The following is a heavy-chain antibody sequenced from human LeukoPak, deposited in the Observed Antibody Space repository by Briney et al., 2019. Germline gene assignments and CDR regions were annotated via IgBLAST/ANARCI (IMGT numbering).Heavy chain of an antibody. V-gene: IGHV3-74*01. D-gene: IGHD1-26*01. J-gene: IGHJ3*02. CDR2: ISGDGRIT. CDR1: RFTFSNYW. CDR3: ARGGSPPEALGDTFDI. Sequence: PGGSLRLSCAASRFTFSNYWMHWVRQGPGKGLVWVSCISGDGRITRNADSVKGRFFISRDNAKNTLYLQMNSLRAEDTAVYYCARGGSPPEALGDTFDIWGQETMVTVSS.